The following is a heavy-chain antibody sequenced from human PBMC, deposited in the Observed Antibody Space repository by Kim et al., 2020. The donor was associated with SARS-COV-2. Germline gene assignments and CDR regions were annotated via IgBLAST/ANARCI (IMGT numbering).Heavy chain of an antibody. D-gene: IGHD6-13*01. CDR3: ARAYSVNYYNYGMDV. CDR2: TYYRSKWSN. Sequence: SQTLSLTCAISGDSVSSTTAAWNWIRQSPSRGLEWLGRTYYRSKWSNDYAVSVKGRITIIPDTSKNQFSLQLTAVTPEDTALYYCARAYSVNYYNYGMDVWGQGTTVPVSS. CDR1: GDSVSSTTAA. V-gene: IGHV6-1*01. J-gene: IGHJ6*02.